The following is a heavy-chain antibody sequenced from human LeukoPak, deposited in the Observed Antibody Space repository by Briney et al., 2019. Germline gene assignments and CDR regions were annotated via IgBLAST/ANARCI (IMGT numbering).Heavy chain of an antibody. D-gene: IGHD3-22*01. CDR1: GFTFSSYT. V-gene: IGHV3-48*02. CDR3: ARALFGYYDTSGYDI. Sequence: GGSLRLSCAASGFTFSSYTMNWIRQAPGKGLEWVSYISSDSTTIYYADSVKGRFTISRDNAKNSLYLQMNSLRDEDTSVYYCARALFGYYDTSGYDIWGKGTMDTVSS. CDR2: ISSDSTTI. J-gene: IGHJ3*02.